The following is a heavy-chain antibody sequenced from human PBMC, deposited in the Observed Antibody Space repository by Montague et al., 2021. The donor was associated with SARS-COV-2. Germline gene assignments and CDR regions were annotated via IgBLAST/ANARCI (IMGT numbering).Heavy chain of an antibody. Sequence: VKPTQTLTPTCTFSGFSLSTSGMCVSWIRQPPGKALEWLALIDWDDDKYYSTSLKTRLTISKDTSKNQVVLTMTNMDPVDTDTNYCARIGGDILRVSYHGIDVWGQGTTVTVSS. CDR3: ARIGGDILRVSYHGIDV. J-gene: IGHJ6*02. CDR2: IDWDDDK. D-gene: IGHD3-9*01. CDR1: GFSLSTSGMC. V-gene: IGHV2-70*01.